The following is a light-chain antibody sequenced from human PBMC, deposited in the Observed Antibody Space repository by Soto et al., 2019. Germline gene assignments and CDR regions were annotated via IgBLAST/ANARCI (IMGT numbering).Light chain of an antibody. V-gene: IGKV1-5*03. CDR3: QQYNSYSRT. CDR2: RAS. J-gene: IGKJ1*01. Sequence: DIQMTQSPSTLSASVGDRVMITCRASQNINSWLAWYQQKPGKAPKLLIYRASALESGVPSRFSGSGSGTEFTLTISSLQPDDFATYYCQQYNSYSRTFGQGTKVEIK. CDR1: QNINSW.